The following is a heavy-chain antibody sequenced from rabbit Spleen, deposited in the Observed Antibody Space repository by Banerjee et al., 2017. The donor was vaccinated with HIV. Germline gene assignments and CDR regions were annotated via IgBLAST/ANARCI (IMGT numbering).Heavy chain of an antibody. D-gene: IGHD4-1*01. CDR3: ARDLAGVIGWNFYL. V-gene: IGHV1S45*01. CDR2: IYPVFGNT. CDR1: GFDFSSYS. J-gene: IGHJ4*01. Sequence: QEQLVESGGGLVQPGGSLKLSCKASGFDFSSYSMSWVRQAPGKGLEWIGYIYPVFGNTYYANWVNGRFTISRTSSTTVTLRMTSLTAADRATYFCARDLAGVIGWNFYLWGPGTLVTVS.